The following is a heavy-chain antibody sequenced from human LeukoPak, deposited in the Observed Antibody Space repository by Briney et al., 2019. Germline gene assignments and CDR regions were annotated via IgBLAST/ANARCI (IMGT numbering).Heavy chain of an antibody. CDR3: ASGGYDYAWDQ. CDR2: ISPSDGST. J-gene: IGHJ4*02. D-gene: IGHD4/OR15-4a*01. V-gene: IGHV1-46*01. CDR1: GYTFTSYY. Sequence: ASVKVSCMASGYTFTSYYMHWVRQAPGQGLEWMGIISPSDGSTRYAQKFKGRVTMTRDTSTSTVYMELSSLRFEDTAVYYCASGGYDYAWDQWGQGTLVTVSS.